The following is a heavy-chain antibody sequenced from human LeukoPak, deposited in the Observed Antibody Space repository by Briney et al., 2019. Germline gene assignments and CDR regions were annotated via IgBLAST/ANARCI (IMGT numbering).Heavy chain of an antibody. J-gene: IGHJ6*03. V-gene: IGHV5-51*01. D-gene: IGHD1-26*01. Sequence: GESLKISCKGSGYSFNSYWIGWVRQMPGKGLEWMGIIYPGDSDTRYSPSFQGQVTISADKSISTAYLQWSSLKSSDTAMYYCARTSGSYLYYYYYMDVWGKGTTVTVSS. CDR2: IYPGDSDT. CDR1: GYSFNSYW. CDR3: ARTSGSYLYYYYYMDV.